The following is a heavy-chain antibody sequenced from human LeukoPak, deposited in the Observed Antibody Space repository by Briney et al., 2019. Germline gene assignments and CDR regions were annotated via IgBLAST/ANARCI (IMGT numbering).Heavy chain of an antibody. CDR1: GYTFTSYG. D-gene: IGHD2-15*01. CDR2: ISAYNGNT. Sequence: ASVTVSCKASGYTFTSYGISWVRQAPGQGLEWMRWISAYNGNTNYAQKLQGRVTMTTDTSTSTAYMELRSLRSDDTAVYYCARGHGSGGSCYESHDWFDPWGQGTLVTVSS. CDR3: ARGHGSGGSCYESHDWFDP. J-gene: IGHJ5*02. V-gene: IGHV1-18*01.